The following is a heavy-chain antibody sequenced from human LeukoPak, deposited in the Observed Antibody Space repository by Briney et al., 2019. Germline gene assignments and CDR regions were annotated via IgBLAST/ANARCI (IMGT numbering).Heavy chain of an antibody. D-gene: IGHD5-24*01. CDR3: VRGRDGYSD. CDR1: GGSISSYY. Sequence: SETLSLTCTVSGGSISSYYWSWIRQPPGKGLEWIGFIHYSGGTNYNPSLKSRLTISLDTSKNQFSLRLSSVTAADTAVYYCVRGRDGYSDWGQGTLVTVSS. V-gene: IGHV4-59*01. J-gene: IGHJ4*02. CDR2: IHYSGGT.